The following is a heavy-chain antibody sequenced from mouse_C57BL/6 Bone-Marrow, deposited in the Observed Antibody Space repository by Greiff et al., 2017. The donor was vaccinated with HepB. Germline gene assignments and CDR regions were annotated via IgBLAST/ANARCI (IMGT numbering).Heavy chain of an antibody. CDR2: IWRGGST. J-gene: IGHJ2*01. CDR1: GFSLTSYG. CDR3: AKNRGAYDSLYFDY. D-gene: IGHD2-4*01. V-gene: IGHV2-5*01. Sequence: QVQLQQSGPGLVQPSQSLSITCTVSGFSLTSYGVHWVRQSPGKGLEWLGVIWRGGSTNYNAAFMSRLSITKDNSKSQVFFKMNSLQADDTAIYYCAKNRGAYDSLYFDYWGQGTTLTVSS.